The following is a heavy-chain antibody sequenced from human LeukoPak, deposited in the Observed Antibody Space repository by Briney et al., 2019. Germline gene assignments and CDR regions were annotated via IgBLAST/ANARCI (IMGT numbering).Heavy chain of an antibody. D-gene: IGHD2-15*01. J-gene: IGHJ4*02. CDR2: ISYDGSNK. CDR3: AREVHIVVVVAAHRGYYFDY. Sequence: GMSLRLSCAASGFTFSSYAMHWVRQAPGKGLEWVAVISYDGSNKYYADSVKGRFTISRDNSKNTLYLQMSSLRAEDTAVYYCAREVHIVVVVAAHRGYYFDYWGQGTLVTVSS. CDR1: GFTFSSYA. V-gene: IGHV3-30*15.